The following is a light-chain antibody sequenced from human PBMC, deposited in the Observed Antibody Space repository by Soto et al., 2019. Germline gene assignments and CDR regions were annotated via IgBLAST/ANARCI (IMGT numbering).Light chain of an antibody. CDR1: QTISSW. Sequence: DIQMTQSLSTLSGSVGDRVTITCRASQTISSWLAWYQQKPGKAPKLLIHQASSLESGVPSRFSGSVSGTEFSLTISSLQPDDFATYYSQQYDSFTWTFGQGSKVDIK. J-gene: IGKJ1*01. V-gene: IGKV1-5*03. CDR2: QAS. CDR3: QQYDSFTWT.